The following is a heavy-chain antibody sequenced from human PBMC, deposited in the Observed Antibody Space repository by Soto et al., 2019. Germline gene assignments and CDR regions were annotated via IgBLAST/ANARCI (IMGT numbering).Heavy chain of an antibody. V-gene: IGHV5-51*01. J-gene: IGHJ5*02. CDR2: IYPFCCYT. CDR1: GYSFRTYW. CDR3: ARRGYCSGTTYYKWFDP. D-gene: IGHD2-2*02. Sequence: SCKGSGYSFRTYWIAWVSKIPGKGLEWMGIIYPFCCYTIYSPSFQGQVTISADKSISTAYLQWSSLKASDTAMYYCARRGYCSGTTYYKWFDPWGQGTLVTGFS.